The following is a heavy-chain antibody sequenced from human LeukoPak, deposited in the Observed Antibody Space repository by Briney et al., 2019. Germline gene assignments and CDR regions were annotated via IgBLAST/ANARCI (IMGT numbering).Heavy chain of an antibody. D-gene: IGHD2-15*01. Sequence: ASVKVSCEASGYTFTSYDINWVRQATGQGLEWMGWMNPNSGNTGYAQKFQGRVTITRNTSISTAYMELSSLRSEDTAVYYCARVRKGILGYYYYMDVWGKGTLVTVSS. CDR1: GYTFTSYD. V-gene: IGHV1-8*03. CDR3: ARVRKGILGYYYYMDV. CDR2: MNPNSGNT. J-gene: IGHJ6*03.